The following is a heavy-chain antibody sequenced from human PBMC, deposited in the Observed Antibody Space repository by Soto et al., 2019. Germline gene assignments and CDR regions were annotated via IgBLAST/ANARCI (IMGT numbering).Heavy chain of an antibody. Sequence: KPSETLSLTCSVSGGSVSDTTYYWSWIRQPPGKRLEWIGYVYYSGTTNYNPSLNRRFTISVDLSKNQFSLRLSSVTTADTALYYCARTTAVPNSLRSRYFFDYWGQGTLVTVSS. J-gene: IGHJ4*02. V-gene: IGHV4-61*01. CDR1: GGSVSDTTYY. D-gene: IGHD4-17*01. CDR2: VYYSGTT. CDR3: ARTTAVPNSLRSRYFFDY.